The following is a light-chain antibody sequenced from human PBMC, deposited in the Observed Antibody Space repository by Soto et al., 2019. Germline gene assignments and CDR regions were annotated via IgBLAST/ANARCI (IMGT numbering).Light chain of an antibody. J-gene: IGKJ2*01. CDR3: QQYNNCSST. Sequence: EIVMTQSPATLSVSPGERATLSCRASQSVGSNLAWYQQRPGQAPRPLIYGASTRAIGIPPRFSGSGSGTEFTLTICILQSEDVAVYYCQQYNNCSSTLGRGTKLELK. CDR2: GAS. CDR1: QSVGSN. V-gene: IGKV3-15*01.